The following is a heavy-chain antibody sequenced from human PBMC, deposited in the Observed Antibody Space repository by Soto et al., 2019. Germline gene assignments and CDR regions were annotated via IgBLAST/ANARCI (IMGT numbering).Heavy chain of an antibody. Sequence: PSETLSLTCTVSGGSISSSSYYWGWIRQPPGKGLEWIGSIYYSGSTYYNPSLKSRVTISVDTSKNQFSLKLSSVTAADTAVYYCARQKHQIYDYWGQGTLVTVSS. CDR3: ARQKHQIYDY. J-gene: IGHJ4*02. CDR1: GGSISSSSYY. CDR2: IYYSGST. V-gene: IGHV4-39*01.